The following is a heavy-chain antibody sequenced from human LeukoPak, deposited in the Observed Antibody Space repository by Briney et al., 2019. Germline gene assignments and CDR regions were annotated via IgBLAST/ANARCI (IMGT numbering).Heavy chain of an antibody. CDR3: AREGVAGTGLDY. CDR2: INPSGGT. D-gene: IGHD6-13*01. CDR1: GYTFSIYN. J-gene: IGHJ4*02. V-gene: IGHV1-46*01. Sequence: ASVKVSCKASGYTFSIYNMHWVRQAPGQGLEWLGIINPSGGTSYAQKLQGRITMTRDTSTVYMELSGLRSEDTAVYYCAREGVAGTGLDYWGQRTLVTVSS.